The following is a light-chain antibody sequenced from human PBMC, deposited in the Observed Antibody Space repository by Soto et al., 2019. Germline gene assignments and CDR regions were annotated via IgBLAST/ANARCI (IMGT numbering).Light chain of an antibody. V-gene: IGKV1-5*01. CDR2: DAS. CDR1: QSVRSW. CDR3: QQYDNYPLT. J-gene: IGKJ4*01. Sequence: DIQMTQSPATLSASVGDRVTITCRASQSVRSWLAWYQQKPGTAPKLLIFDASRLESGVPSRFSGSASGTEFTLTISSLQPDDLATYYCQQYDNYPLTFGGGTKVDIK.